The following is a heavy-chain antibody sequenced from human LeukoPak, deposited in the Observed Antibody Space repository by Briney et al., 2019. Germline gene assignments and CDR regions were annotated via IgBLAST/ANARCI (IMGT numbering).Heavy chain of an antibody. CDR3: AREEQWHKEAFDI. J-gene: IGHJ3*02. CDR1: GYTFTNYY. D-gene: IGHD6-19*01. Sequence: ASVNVSCKASGYTFTNYYIHWVRQAPGQGLEWMGIINPRDDTTSYAQKFQGRVTMTRDTSTSTVYMGLSSLRSKDTAVYYCAREEQWHKEAFDIWGQGTMVTVSS. CDR2: INPRDDTT. V-gene: IGHV1-46*01.